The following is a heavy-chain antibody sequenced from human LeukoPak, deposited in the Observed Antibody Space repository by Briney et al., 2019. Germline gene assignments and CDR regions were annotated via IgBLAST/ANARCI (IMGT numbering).Heavy chain of an antibody. J-gene: IGHJ4*02. D-gene: IGHD5-18*01. CDR2: INTSGRTI. CDR3: ARDNVDTAMENDY. V-gene: IGHV3-48*03. Sequence: GGSLRLSCAASGFTFSNYEMQWIRQAPGKGLEWLSYINTSGRTIYYADSVRGRFTISRDNAKNSLYLQMNSLRAEDTAVYYCARDNVDTAMENDYWGQGTLDTVSS. CDR1: GFTFSNYE.